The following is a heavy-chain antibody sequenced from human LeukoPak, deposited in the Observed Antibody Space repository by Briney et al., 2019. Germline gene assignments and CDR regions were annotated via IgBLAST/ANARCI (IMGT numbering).Heavy chain of an antibody. Sequence: GASVKVSCKASGGTVSRYPISWVRQAPGQGLEWMGGIIPIFGTANYAQKSQGRVTITADKSTSTAYMELSSLRSEDTAVYYCARPRNYYDSSGYVGWFDPWGQGTLVTVSS. D-gene: IGHD3-22*01. V-gene: IGHV1-69*06. J-gene: IGHJ5*02. CDR3: ARPRNYYDSSGYVGWFDP. CDR2: IIPIFGTA. CDR1: GGTVSRYP.